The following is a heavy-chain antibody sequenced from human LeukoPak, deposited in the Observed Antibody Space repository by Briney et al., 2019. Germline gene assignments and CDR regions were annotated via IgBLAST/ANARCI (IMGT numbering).Heavy chain of an antibody. CDR2: IYPGDSDT. Sequence: GESLKISCKGSGYSFTSYWIGWVRQMPGKGLEWMGIIYPGDSDTRYSPSFQGQVTISADKSISTAYLQWSSLKASDTAMYYCARGSGLGCSSTSCYVGSFDIWGQGTMVTVSS. D-gene: IGHD2-2*01. V-gene: IGHV5-51*01. CDR1: GYSFTSYW. CDR3: ARGSGLGCSSTSCYVGSFDI. J-gene: IGHJ3*02.